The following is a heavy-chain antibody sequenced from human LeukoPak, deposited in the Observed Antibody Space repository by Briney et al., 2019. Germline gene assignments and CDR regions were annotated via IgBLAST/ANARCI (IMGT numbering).Heavy chain of an antibody. CDR1: GYTFTSYG. CDR2: ISAYNGNT. CDR3: ARDRDIVVVPAAMVAFDI. V-gene: IGHV1-18*01. J-gene: IGHJ3*02. D-gene: IGHD2-2*01. Sequence: ASVKVSCKASGYTFTSYGISWVRQAPGQGLEWMGWISAYNGNTNYAQKLQGRVTMTTDASTSTAYMELRSLRSDDTAVYYCARDRDIVVVPAAMVAFDIWGQGTMVTVSS.